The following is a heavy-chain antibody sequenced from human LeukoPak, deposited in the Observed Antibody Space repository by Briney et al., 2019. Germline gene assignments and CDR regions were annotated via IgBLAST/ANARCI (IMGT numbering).Heavy chain of an antibody. Sequence: SETLSLTCTVSGGSINSYYGSWIRQPPGKGLEWIGYIYYSGSTHYNPSLKSRVTIPVDTSKNQFSLKLSSVTAADTAVYYCARSYDGRGYYYYGMDVWGQGTTVTVSS. D-gene: IGHD3-22*01. V-gene: IGHV4-59*01. CDR3: ARSYDGRGYYYYGMDV. CDR1: GGSINSYY. CDR2: IYYSGST. J-gene: IGHJ6*02.